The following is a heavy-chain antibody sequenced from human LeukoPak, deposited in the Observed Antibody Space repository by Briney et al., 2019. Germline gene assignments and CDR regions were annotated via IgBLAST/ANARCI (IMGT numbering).Heavy chain of an antibody. CDR3: ARGFSDYYDSSGYHDAFDI. D-gene: IGHD3-22*01. CDR1: GGSISSGSYY. V-gene: IGHV4-61*02. CDR2: IYTSGST. Sequence: SETLSLTCTVSGGSISSGSYYWRWIRQPAGTGLEWIGRIYTSGSTNYNPSLKSRVTISVDTSKNQFSLKLSSVTAADTAVYYCARGFSDYYDSSGYHDAFDIWGQGTMVTVSS. J-gene: IGHJ3*02.